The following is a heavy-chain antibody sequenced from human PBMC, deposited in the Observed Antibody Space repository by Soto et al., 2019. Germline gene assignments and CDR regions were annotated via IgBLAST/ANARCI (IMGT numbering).Heavy chain of an antibody. D-gene: IGHD3-10*01. CDR1: GYSFTSYY. Sequence: QVQLVQSGAEVKKPGASVKISCKASGYSFTSYYMHWVRQAPGQGLEWVGLINPTADRTSYAQKFQGRVTLTWDTSRSTVYMEVSSLRSEDTAMYYCARGWRTYGNYWGQGTLVTVSS. CDR2: INPTADRT. CDR3: ARGWRTYGNY. J-gene: IGHJ4*02. V-gene: IGHV1-46*01.